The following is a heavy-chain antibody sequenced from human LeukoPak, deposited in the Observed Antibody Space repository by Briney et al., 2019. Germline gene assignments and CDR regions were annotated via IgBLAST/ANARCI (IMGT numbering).Heavy chain of an antibody. J-gene: IGHJ6*02. CDR3: ARQESIAVAGTSNGYYYYGMDV. Sequence: PGESLKISCKGSGYSFTSYWISWVRQMPGKGLEWMGIIYPGDSDTRYSPSFQGQVTISADKSISTAYLQWSSLKASDTAMYYCARQESIAVAGTSNGYYYYGMDVWGQGTTVTVSS. CDR1: GYSFTSYW. CDR2: IYPGDSDT. D-gene: IGHD6-19*01. V-gene: IGHV5-51*01.